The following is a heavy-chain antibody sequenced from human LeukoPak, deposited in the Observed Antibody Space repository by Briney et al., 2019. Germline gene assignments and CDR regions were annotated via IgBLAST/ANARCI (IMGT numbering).Heavy chain of an antibody. CDR2: INHSGST. Sequence: SETLSLTCAVYGGSFSGYYWSWIRQPPGKGLEWIGEINHSGSTNYNPSLKSRVTISVDTSKNQFSLKLSSVTAADTAVYYCARSFIRNYGMDVWGQGTTVTASS. CDR1: GGSFSGYY. D-gene: IGHD1-14*01. J-gene: IGHJ6*02. V-gene: IGHV4-34*01. CDR3: ARSFIRNYGMDV.